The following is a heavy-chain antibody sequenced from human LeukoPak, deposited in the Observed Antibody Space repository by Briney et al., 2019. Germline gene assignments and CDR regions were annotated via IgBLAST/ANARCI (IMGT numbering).Heavy chain of an antibody. D-gene: IGHD3-22*01. CDR2: ISYDGSNK. CDR1: GFTFSGFG. Sequence: PGGSLRLSCAASGFTFSGFGMHWVRQAPGKGLEWVAVISYDGSNKYYTDSVKGRFTISRDNSKNTLYLQMNSLRAEDTAVYYCATPPSRDSSGYYVYWGQGTLVTVSS. V-gene: IGHV3-30*03. CDR3: ATPPSRDSSGYYVY. J-gene: IGHJ4*02.